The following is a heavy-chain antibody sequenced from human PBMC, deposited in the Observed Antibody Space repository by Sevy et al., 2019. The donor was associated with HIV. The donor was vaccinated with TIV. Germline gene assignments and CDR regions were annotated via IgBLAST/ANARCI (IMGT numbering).Heavy chain of an antibody. D-gene: IGHD3-3*01. CDR2: ISATSSAI. J-gene: IGHJ4*02. CDR1: GFTFSSYN. CDR3: ARGMGLWSSYYLDY. Sequence: GGSLRLSCAPSGFTFSSYNMNWVRQAPGKGLEWISHISATSSAISYADSVRGRFTISRDNAKNSLYLEMNDLRAEDTAVYYCARGMGLWSSYYLDYWGQGTLVTVSS. V-gene: IGHV3-48*01.